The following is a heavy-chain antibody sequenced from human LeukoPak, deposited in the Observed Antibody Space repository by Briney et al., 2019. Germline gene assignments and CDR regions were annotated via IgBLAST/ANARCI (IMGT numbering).Heavy chain of an antibody. CDR3: ARDSRKWLVCDY. J-gene: IGHJ4*02. V-gene: IGHV3-7*03. Sequence: PGGSLRLSCAASGFTFSSYWTSWVRQAPGKGLEWVANIKQDGSEKYYVDSVKGRFTISRDNAKNSLYLQMNSLRAEDTAVYYCARDSRKWLVCDYWGQGTLVTVSS. D-gene: IGHD6-19*01. CDR2: IKQDGSEK. CDR1: GFTFSSYW.